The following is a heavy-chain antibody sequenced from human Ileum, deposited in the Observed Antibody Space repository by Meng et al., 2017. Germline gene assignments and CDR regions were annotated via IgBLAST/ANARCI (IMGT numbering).Heavy chain of an antibody. CDR1: GASVSANSY. CDR2: IDQSGNS. CDR3: ARFDFWSGSYCLDY. J-gene: IGHJ4*02. V-gene: IGHV4-4*02. Sequence: QVQVQESGPGLVKSAEPLSLTCSVSGASVSANSYWSWVRQPPGKGLAWIGQIDQSGNSYYSPSLKSRVTMSVDTSKNQFSLRLSSVTAADTAVYYCARFDFWSGSYCLDYWGQGALVTVSS. D-gene: IGHD3-3*01.